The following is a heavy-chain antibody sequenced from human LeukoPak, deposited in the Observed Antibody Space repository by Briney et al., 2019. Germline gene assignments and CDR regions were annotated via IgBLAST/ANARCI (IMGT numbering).Heavy chain of an antibody. D-gene: IGHD3-3*01. CDR3: ARDVSYDFWSGYYSWYFDY. Sequence: PGGSLRLSCAASGFTFSSYAMHWVRQAPGKGLEWVTFISSDGSNKYYADSVKGRFTISRDNSKNTLYLQMNSLRAEDTAVYYCARDVSYDFWSGYYSWYFDYWGQGTLVTVSS. CDR1: GFTFSSYA. J-gene: IGHJ4*02. CDR2: ISSDGSNK. V-gene: IGHV3-30*04.